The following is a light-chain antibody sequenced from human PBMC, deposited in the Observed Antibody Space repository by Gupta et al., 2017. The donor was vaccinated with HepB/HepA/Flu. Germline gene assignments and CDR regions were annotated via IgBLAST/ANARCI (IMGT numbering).Light chain of an antibody. CDR2: KAS. CDR1: QTVNSW. Sequence: DIQMTQSPPTLSASVGDRVTITCRASQTVNSWLAWYQQKPGKAPQLLIYKASNLESGVPPRFSGSGSETEFTLTISSLQPEDSATYYCQQYNSYSGFTFGPGTKVDIK. CDR3: QQYNSYSGFT. V-gene: IGKV1-5*03. J-gene: IGKJ3*01.